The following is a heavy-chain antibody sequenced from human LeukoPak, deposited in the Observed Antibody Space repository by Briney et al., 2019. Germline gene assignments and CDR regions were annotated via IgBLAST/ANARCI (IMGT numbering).Heavy chain of an antibody. CDR3: ARVPLYCSGGSCYLYYYYYGMDV. J-gene: IGHJ6*02. V-gene: IGHV7-4-1*02. CDR1: GYTFTSYA. Sequence: ASVKVSCTASGYTFTSYAMNWVRQAPGQGLEWMGWINTNTGDPTYAQGFTGRFVFSLDTSVSTAYLQISSLKAEDTAVYYCARVPLYCSGGSCYLYYYYYGMDVWGQGTTVTVSS. CDR2: INTNTGDP. D-gene: IGHD2-15*01.